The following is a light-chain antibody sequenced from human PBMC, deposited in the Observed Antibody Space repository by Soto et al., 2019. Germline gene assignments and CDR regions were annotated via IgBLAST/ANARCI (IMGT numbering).Light chain of an antibody. V-gene: IGKV3D-20*01. J-gene: IGKJ3*01. CDR1: QSISSY. Sequence: EIVLTQSPATLSLSPGERATLSCGASQSISSYLAWYQQKPGLAPRLLIYDASSRATGIPDRFSGSGSGTDVPLTISRREPEYFSVDYFQQYGGSLTFGPGTQVDIK. CDR2: DAS. CDR3: QQYGGSLT.